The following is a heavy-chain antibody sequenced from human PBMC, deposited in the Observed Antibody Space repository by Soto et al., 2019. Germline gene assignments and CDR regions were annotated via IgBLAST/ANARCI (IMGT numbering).Heavy chain of an antibody. CDR2: IRSKPNNYAT. CDR1: GFTFSGSA. Sequence: EVQLVESGGGLVQPGGSLKLSCAASGFTFSGSAMHWVRQASGKGLEWVGRIRSKPNNYATAYGASVKGRSTISRDESKNTAYLQMNSLNTEDTAGHYCSRQASDFWSGKPQYYMDVWGKGTTVTVSS. D-gene: IGHD3-3*01. V-gene: IGHV3-73*01. J-gene: IGHJ6*03. CDR3: SRQASDFWSGKPQYYMDV.